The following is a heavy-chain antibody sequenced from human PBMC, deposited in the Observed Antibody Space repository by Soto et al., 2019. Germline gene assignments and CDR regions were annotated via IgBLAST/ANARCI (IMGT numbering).Heavy chain of an antibody. D-gene: IGHD1-1*01. V-gene: IGHV4-59*08. Sequence: SETMSLTCTVSGASITSHYWSWIRQPPGEGLEWIGYIYYSGSTNYNPSLKSRVTISVDTSKNQFSLKLSSVTAADTAVYYCARRYGYSFDYWGQGTLVTAPQ. J-gene: IGHJ4*02. CDR2: IYYSGST. CDR1: GASITSHY. CDR3: ARRYGYSFDY.